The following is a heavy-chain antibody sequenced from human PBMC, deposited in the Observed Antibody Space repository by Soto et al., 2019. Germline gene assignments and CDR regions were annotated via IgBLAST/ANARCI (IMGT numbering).Heavy chain of an antibody. V-gene: IGHV3-30-3*01. CDR1: GFTFSSYA. J-gene: IGHJ6*02. CDR2: ISYDGSNK. Sequence: GGSLRLSCAASGFTFSSYAMHWVRQAPGKGLEWVAVISYDGSNKYYADSVKGRFTISRDNSKNTLYLQMNSLRAEDAAVYYCARDVESGSSQYYYYYYGMDVRGQGTTVTVSS. CDR3: ARDVESGSSQYYYYYYGMDV. D-gene: IGHD1-26*01.